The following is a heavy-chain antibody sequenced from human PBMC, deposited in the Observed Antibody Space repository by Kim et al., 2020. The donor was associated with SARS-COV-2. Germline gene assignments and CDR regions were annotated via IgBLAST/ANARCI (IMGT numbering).Heavy chain of an antibody. CDR3: STRGTKQPYSADYF. V-gene: IGHV4-59*08. CDR1: GGSISSYY. Sequence: SETLSLTCTVSGGSISSYYWSWIRQPPGQGLEWIGSSHFSGNTEYNPSLKSRGTLSLEASEDQLSLKLTDVTGADAAAWYCSTRGTKQPYSADYF. J-gene: IGHJ4*01. CDR2: SHFSGNT. D-gene: IGHD5-12*01.